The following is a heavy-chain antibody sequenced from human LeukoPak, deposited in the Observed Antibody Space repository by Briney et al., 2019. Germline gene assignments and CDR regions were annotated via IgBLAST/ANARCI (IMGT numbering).Heavy chain of an antibody. V-gene: IGHV1-69*01. CDR2: IIPIFGTA. Sequence: ASVKVSCEASGGTFSSYAISWVRQAPGQGLEWMGGIIPIFGTANYAQKFQGRVTITADESTSTAYMELSSLRSEDTAVYYCARGVVVPAALDYWGQGTLVTVSS. CDR3: ARGVVVPAALDY. D-gene: IGHD2-2*01. CDR1: GGTFSSYA. J-gene: IGHJ4*02.